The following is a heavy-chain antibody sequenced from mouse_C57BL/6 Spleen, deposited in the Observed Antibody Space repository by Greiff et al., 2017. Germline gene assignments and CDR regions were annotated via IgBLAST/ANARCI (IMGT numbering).Heavy chain of an antibody. V-gene: IGHV1-50*01. Sequence: VQLQQPGAELVKPGASVKLSCKASGYTFTSYWMQWVKQRPGQGLEWIGEIDPSDSYTNYNQKFKGKATLTVDTSSSTAYMQLSSLTSEDSAVYYCARSVQVAPRYFDVWGTGTTVTVSS. CDR2: IDPSDSYT. J-gene: IGHJ1*03. CDR1: GYTFTSYW. D-gene: IGHD1-1*01. CDR3: ARSVQVAPRYFDV.